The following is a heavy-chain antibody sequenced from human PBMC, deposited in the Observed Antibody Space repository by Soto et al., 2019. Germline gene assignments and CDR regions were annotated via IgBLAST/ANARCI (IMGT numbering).Heavy chain of an antibody. J-gene: IGHJ1*01. CDR2: INWNSGSI. CDR1: GFTFSGYA. Sequence: VQLVESGGGLVKPGESLRLSCAASGFTFSGYAMHWVRQVPGKGLEWVSGINWNSGSIGYADSVKGRFAISRDNAKNSLHLQMNSLRAEDTAFYYCVKDESINWYSGHFRHWGQGTLVTVSS. CDR3: VKDESINWYSGHFRH. D-gene: IGHD6-13*01. V-gene: IGHV3-9*01.